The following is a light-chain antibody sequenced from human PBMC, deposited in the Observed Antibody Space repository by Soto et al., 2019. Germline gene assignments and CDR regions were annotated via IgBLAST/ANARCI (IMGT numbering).Light chain of an antibody. CDR3: QEYFQWPPGM. CDR2: DTS. Sequence: EIVVTQSPATLSASPGERVTLSCRASQFVSSRLAWYQQRPGQVPRLLIYDTSTRALGISARFSGIGSGTEFTLTISGLQSEDCAVYYCQEYFQWPPGMFGPGTTVDIK. J-gene: IGKJ1*01. V-gene: IGKV3-15*01. CDR1: QFVSSR.